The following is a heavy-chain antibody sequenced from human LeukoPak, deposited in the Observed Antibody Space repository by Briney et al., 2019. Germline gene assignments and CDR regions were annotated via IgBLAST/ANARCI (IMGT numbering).Heavy chain of an antibody. J-gene: IGHJ6*01. Sequence: ASVKVSCNVAGDSLTYLSIHWVRQAPGKGLEWMGGSDLEDYDTIYAQDFQDRVTMTEDTSTHTASMELSSLGPDDTAVYYCATGVSAEMRGLDVWGQGTTVIVSS. CDR2: SDLEDYDT. CDR1: GDSLTYLS. V-gene: IGHV1-24*01. CDR3: ATGVSAEMRGLDV. D-gene: IGHD2-2*01.